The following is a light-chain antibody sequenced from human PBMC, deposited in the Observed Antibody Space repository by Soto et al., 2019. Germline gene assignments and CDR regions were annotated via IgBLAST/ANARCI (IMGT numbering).Light chain of an antibody. Sequence: EIVMTQSPATLSVSPGERATLSCRASQSISSNLAWYQQKPGQTPKLLIYLPSTRATGIPARFSGGGSGTEFTLTISSLQSEDFAVYYCQQYNVWPLTFGGGTKVEFK. CDR1: QSISSN. CDR3: QQYNVWPLT. CDR2: LPS. J-gene: IGKJ4*01. V-gene: IGKV3-15*01.